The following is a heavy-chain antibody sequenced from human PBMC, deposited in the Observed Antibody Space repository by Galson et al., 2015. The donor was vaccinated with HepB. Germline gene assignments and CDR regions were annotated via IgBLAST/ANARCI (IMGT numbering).Heavy chain of an antibody. CDR3: ARLAWDCLSTRCYRVVGDD. CDR2: INPNTGRT. D-gene: IGHD2-2*02. V-gene: IGHV1-2*02. Sequence: SVKVSCKASGYSFTGYYVHWVRQAPGQGLEWMGWINPNTGRTKYPQKFQGRVTMTRDTSISTAYMALSRLRSDDTAVYYCARLAWDCLSTRCYRVVGDDWGQGTLVTVSS. J-gene: IGHJ4*01. CDR1: GYSFTGYY.